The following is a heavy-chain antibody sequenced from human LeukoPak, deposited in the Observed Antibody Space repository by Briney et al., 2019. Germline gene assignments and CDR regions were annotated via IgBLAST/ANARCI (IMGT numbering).Heavy chain of an antibody. Sequence: GESLKISCKASVFSFTNYWIAWVRQKPGEGLEWMGNIYPGDSDTRYNPSFQGQVTISADTSIKTAYLQWSGLKASDTAIYYCARHSPTPHDYSNYGPSDYWGQGTLVTVSS. V-gene: IGHV5-51*01. D-gene: IGHD4-11*01. CDR2: IYPGDSDT. J-gene: IGHJ4*02. CDR3: ARHSPTPHDYSNYGPSDY. CDR1: VFSFTNYW.